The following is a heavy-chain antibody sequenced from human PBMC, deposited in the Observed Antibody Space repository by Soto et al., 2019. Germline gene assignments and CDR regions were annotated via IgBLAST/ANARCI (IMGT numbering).Heavy chain of an antibody. CDR2: IRSKANSYAP. Sequence: GGSLRLSCAASGFTFSGSAMHWVRQASGKGLEWVGRIRSKANSYAPAYAASVKGRFTISRDDSKNTAYLQMNSLKTEDTAVYYCTRKKLMGATSAFDIWGQGTMVTVSS. D-gene: IGHD1-26*01. V-gene: IGHV3-73*01. CDR1: GFTFSGSA. CDR3: TRKKLMGATSAFDI. J-gene: IGHJ3*02.